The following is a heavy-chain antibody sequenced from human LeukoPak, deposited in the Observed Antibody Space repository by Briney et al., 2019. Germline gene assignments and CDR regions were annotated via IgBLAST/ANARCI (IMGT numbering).Heavy chain of an antibody. CDR2: IYYRGSA. CDR3: ARQTGVYYNVDV. D-gene: IGHD1-14*01. J-gene: IGHJ6*03. V-gene: IGHV4-59*01. CDR1: GASPSRYY. Sequence: SETLSLTCTVSGASPSRYYRSGIPQPPGKGLEWIGYIYYRGSANYNPSLKSRVTISVDTSKNQISLRLTSVSAADTAVYYCARQTGVYYNVDVCGKGTTVTVSS.